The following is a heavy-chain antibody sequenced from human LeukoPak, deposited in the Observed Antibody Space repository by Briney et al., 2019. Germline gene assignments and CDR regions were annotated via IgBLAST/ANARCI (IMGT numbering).Heavy chain of an antibody. J-gene: IGHJ3*02. Sequence: GRSLRLSCAASGFTFDDYAMLWVRQARGKGLEWVSGISWNSGSIGYADSVKGRFTISRDNAKNSLYLQMNSLRAEDTALYYCAKAYYGDYGAAFDIWGQGTMVTVSS. CDR3: AKAYYGDYGAAFDI. V-gene: IGHV3-9*01. CDR1: GFTFDDYA. D-gene: IGHD4-17*01. CDR2: ISWNSGSI.